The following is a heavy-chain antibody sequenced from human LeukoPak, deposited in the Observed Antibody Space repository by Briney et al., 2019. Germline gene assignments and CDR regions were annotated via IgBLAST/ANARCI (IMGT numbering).Heavy chain of an antibody. J-gene: IGHJ1*01. CDR2: ISAYNGNT. V-gene: IGHV1-18*01. D-gene: IGHD1-1*01. Sequence: ASVKVSCKASGYTFISYGISWVRQAPGQGLEWMGWISAYNGNTNYAQKLQGRVTMTTDTYTSTTYKELRSLRSDDTAVYYCASSDGKYFQHWGQGTLVTVSS. CDR1: GYTFISYG. CDR3: ASSDGKYFQH.